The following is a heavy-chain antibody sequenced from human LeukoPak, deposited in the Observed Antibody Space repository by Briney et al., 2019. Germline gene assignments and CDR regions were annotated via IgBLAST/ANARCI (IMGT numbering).Heavy chain of an antibody. D-gene: IGHD3-22*01. V-gene: IGHV4-61*05. CDR3: ARDSHYYDSSGYFQGFDY. J-gene: IGHJ4*02. CDR1: GGSISSSTYY. Sequence: SETLSLTCTVSGGSISSSTYYWGWIRQPPGKGLEWIGYIYYSGSTNYNPSLKSRVTISVDTSKNQFSLKLSSVTAADTAVYYCARDSHYYDSSGYFQGFDYWGQGTLVTVSS. CDR2: IYYSGST.